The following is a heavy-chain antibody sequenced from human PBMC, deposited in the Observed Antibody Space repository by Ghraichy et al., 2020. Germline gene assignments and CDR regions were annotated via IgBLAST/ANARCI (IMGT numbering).Heavy chain of an antibody. CDR2: TRKTANSYTS. V-gene: IGHV3-72*01. CDR1: GFTFSNYY. CDR3: TRVYSNYCIDH. Sequence: GGSLRLSCVASGFTFSNYYMDWVRQAPGKGLEWVGRTRKTANSYTSEYGASVGGRFTISRDDSKRSLYLQMSSLTSDDTAVYYCTRVYSNYCIDHWGQGALVTVSS. D-gene: IGHD4-11*01. J-gene: IGHJ4*02.